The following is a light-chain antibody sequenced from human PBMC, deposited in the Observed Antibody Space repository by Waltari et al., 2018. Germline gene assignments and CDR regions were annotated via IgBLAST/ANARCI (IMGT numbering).Light chain of an antibody. J-gene: IGKJ1*01. V-gene: IGKV2-28*01. CDR1: QSLLHRNGNNY. CDR2: LCS. CDR3: MQSLLALWT. Sequence: DIVMTQSPFSLPVTPGEPASISCRSSQSLLHRNGNNYLDLYLQKPGQSPQLLFYLCSNRASGVPDRFSASGSGTDFTLKISRVEAEDVGVYYCMQSLLALWTFGQGTKVEIK.